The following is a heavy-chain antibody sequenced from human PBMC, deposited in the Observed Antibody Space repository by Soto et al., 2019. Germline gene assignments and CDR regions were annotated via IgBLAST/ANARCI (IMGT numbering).Heavy chain of an antibody. Sequence: PGGSLRLSCAVSGVTFEDYAMHWVRQTPRKGLEWVSGIDWNSGRIGYGDSVKGRFTVSRDNAKNSLYLQMSNLRTEDTALYYCIKESTPGGLDYWGQGAQVTVSS. V-gene: IGHV3-9*01. CDR2: IDWNSGRI. CDR3: IKESTPGGLDY. CDR1: GVTFEDYA. J-gene: IGHJ4*02. D-gene: IGHD3-10*01.